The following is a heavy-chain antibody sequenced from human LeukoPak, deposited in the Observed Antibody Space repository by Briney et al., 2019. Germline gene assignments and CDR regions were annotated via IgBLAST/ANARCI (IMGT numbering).Heavy chain of an antibody. D-gene: IGHD3-22*01. J-gene: IGHJ4*02. CDR1: GFTFSSYW. V-gene: IGHV3-7*01. CDR2: IKQDGSEK. Sequence: GGSLRLSCAASGFTFSSYWMSWVRQAPGKGLEWVANIKQDGSEKYYVDSVKGRFTISRDNAKNSLYLQMNSLRAEDTAVYYCARVFRYYYDSSGYPCDYWGQGTLVTVSS. CDR3: ARVFRYYYDSSGYPCDY.